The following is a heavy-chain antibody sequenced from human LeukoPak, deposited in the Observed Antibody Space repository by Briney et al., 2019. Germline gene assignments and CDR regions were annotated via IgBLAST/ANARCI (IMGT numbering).Heavy chain of an antibody. CDR1: GFTFSSYG. CDR3: ATEGIVGGGAHFDY. V-gene: IGHV3-21*01. CDR2: IDVGSYA. J-gene: IGHJ4*02. D-gene: IGHD1-26*01. Sequence: TGGSLRLSCGASGFTFSSYGINWVRQAPGKGLEWVSSIDVGSYAYYANSVKGRFTISRDNAKNSLYLQMNSLRVEDTAVYYCATEGIVGGGAHFDYWGQGTLVTVSS.